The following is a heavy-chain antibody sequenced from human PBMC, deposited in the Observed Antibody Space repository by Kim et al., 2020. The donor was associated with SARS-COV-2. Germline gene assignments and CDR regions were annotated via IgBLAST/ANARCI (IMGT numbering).Heavy chain of an antibody. Sequence: YADSVKGRFTISRDNAKNSLYLQMNSLRAEDTAVYYCARDSDRYYYGMDVWGQGTTVTVSS. CDR3: ARDSDRYYYGMDV. V-gene: IGHV3-21*01. J-gene: IGHJ6*02. D-gene: IGHD3-10*01.